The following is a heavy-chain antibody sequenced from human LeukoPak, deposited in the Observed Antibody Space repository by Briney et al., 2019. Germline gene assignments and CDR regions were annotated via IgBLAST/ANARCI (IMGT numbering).Heavy chain of an antibody. Sequence: PGGSLRLSCAASGFTFSSYSMNWVRQAPGKGLEWVSSISSSSSYIYYADSVKGRFTISRDNAKNSLYLQMNSLRAEDTAVYYCAVGVNYYYDMDVWGQGTTVTVSS. V-gene: IGHV3-21*01. CDR3: AVGVNYYYDMDV. CDR1: GFTFSSYS. D-gene: IGHD3-16*01. CDR2: ISSSSSYI. J-gene: IGHJ6*02.